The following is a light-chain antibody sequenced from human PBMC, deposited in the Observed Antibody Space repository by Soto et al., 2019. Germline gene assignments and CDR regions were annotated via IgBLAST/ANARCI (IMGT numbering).Light chain of an antibody. J-gene: IGKJ3*01. V-gene: IGKV3-20*01. CDR1: QSVTNNF. CDR3: QQYVTPLFT. Sequence: IVLTQSPCTLSLSPGERDTLSCGASQSVTNNFLAWYQQKPGQAPRLLIYGASSRATGVPDRFSGSGSGTDFTFIISRLEPGYFAVYYCQQYVTPLFTFGPRTNVDIK. CDR2: GAS.